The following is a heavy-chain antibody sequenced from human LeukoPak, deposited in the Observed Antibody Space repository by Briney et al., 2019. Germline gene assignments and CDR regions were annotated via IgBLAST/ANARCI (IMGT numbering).Heavy chain of an antibody. D-gene: IGHD6-19*01. J-gene: IGHJ3*02. V-gene: IGHV3-30*02. Sequence: GGSLRLSCAASGFTFSSYGMHWVRQAPGKGLEWVAFIRYDESNKYYADSVKGRFTISRGNSKNTLYLQMNSLRAEDTGVYFCAKLFSYSSGGHAFDIRGQGTMVSVSS. CDR3: AKLFSYSSGGHAFDI. CDR2: IRYDESNK. CDR1: GFTFSSYG.